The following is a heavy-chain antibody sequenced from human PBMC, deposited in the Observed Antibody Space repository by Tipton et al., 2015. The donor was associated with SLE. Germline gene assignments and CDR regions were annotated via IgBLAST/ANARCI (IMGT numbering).Heavy chain of an antibody. CDR2: MSTSGST. D-gene: IGHD6-13*01. CDR3: TRWWGYSSSYYFDY. J-gene: IGHJ4*02. V-gene: IGHV4-4*07. CDR1: GGSISNYY. Sequence: TLSLTCTVSGGSISNYYWSWIRQTAGKGLEWIGRMSTSGSTTYNPSLKSRVTMSVDTSRNQFSLRLYSVTAADTALYYCTRWWGYSSSYYFDYWGQGTLVTVSS.